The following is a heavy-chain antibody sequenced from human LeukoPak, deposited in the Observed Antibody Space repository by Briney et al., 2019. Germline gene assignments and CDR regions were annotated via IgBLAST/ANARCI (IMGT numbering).Heavy chain of an antibody. CDR1: GFTFSNAW. J-gene: IGHJ5*02. CDR3: TTREYGSGSYYT. V-gene: IGHV3-15*01. Sequence: GGSLRLSCAASGFTFSNAWMSWVRQAPGKGLEWVGRIKSKTDGGTTDYAAPVKGRFTISRDDLKNTLYLQMNSLKTEDTAVYYCTTREYGSGSYYTWGQGTLVTVSS. CDR2: IKSKTDGGTT. D-gene: IGHD3-10*01.